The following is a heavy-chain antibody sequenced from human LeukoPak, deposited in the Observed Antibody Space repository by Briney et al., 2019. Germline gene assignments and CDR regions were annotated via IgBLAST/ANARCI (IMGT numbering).Heavy chain of an antibody. CDR3: ARSKSGGYDGFDY. D-gene: IGHD2-15*01. CDR1: GFTFSSYA. CDR2: ISSNGGST. Sequence: GGSLRLSCAASGFTFSSYAMHWVRQAPGKGLEYVSAISSNGGSTYYANPVKGRFTISRDNSKNTLYLQMGSLRAEDMAVYYCARSKSGGYDGFDYWGQGTLVTVSS. J-gene: IGHJ4*02. V-gene: IGHV3-64*01.